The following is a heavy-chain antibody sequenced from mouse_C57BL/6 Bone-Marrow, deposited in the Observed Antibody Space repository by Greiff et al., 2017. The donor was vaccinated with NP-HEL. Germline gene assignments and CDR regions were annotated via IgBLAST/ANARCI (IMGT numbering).Heavy chain of an antibody. CDR1: GFNINNTY. CDR3: TRQLRLRLDY. CDR2: IDPANGNT. V-gene: IGHV14-3*01. D-gene: IGHD3-2*02. Sequence: VQLQQSVAELVRPGASVKLSCTASGFNINNTYMHWVKQRPEQGLEWIGRIDPANGNTNYAPKFQGKATITADTSSNTAYLQLSSLTSEEAAIYYCTRQLRLRLDYWGQGTTLTVSS. J-gene: IGHJ2*01.